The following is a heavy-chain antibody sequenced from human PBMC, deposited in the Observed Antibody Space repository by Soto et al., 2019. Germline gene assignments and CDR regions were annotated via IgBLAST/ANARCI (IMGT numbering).Heavy chain of an antibody. V-gene: IGHV5-10-1*01. CDR3: ASGAVAGTNGMDV. Sequence: GESLKISCQGSGYSFTSYWISWVRQMPGKGLEWMGRIDPSDSYTNYRPSFQGHVTISADKSISTAYLQWSSLKASDTAMYYCASGAVAGTNGMDVWGQGTTVTVSS. D-gene: IGHD6-19*01. CDR2: IDPSDSYT. CDR1: GYSFTSYW. J-gene: IGHJ6*02.